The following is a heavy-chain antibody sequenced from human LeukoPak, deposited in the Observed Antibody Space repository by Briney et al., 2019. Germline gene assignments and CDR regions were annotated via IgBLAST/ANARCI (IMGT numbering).Heavy chain of an antibody. Sequence: ASVKVSCKASGYTFTGYYMHWVRQAPGQGLEWMGWINPNSGGTNYAQKFQGRVTMTRDKSISTAYLQWSSLKASDTAMYYCGRPKTTTSWDAFDIWGQGTMVSVSS. J-gene: IGHJ3*02. CDR2: INPNSGGT. D-gene: IGHD1-1*01. CDR3: GRPKTTTSWDAFDI. V-gene: IGHV1-2*02. CDR1: GYTFTGYY.